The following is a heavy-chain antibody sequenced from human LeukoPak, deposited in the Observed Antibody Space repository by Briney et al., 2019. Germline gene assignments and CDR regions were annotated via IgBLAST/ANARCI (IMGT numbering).Heavy chain of an antibody. CDR1: GFTFSSYA. CDR2: ITGSGGNT. V-gene: IGHV3-23*01. D-gene: IGHD6-19*01. J-gene: IGHJ4*02. Sequence: GGSLRLSCAASGFTFSSYAMNWVRQAPGKGLEWVSGITGSGGNTAYADSVKGRFTISRDNSKNTLFPQMNSLRAEDTAVYYCARQGTYSSAIGMGYWGQGTLVTVSS. CDR3: ARQGTYSSAIGMGY.